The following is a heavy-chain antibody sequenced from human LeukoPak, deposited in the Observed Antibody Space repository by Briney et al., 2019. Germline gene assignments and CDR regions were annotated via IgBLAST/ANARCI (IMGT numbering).Heavy chain of an antibody. Sequence: TPSETLSLTCTVSGGSISSYYWSWIRQPPAKGLEWIGYIYYSGSTNYNPSLKSRVTISVDTSKNQFSLRLSSVTAADTAVYYCARDSADSNYYFDYWGQGTLVTVSS. CDR1: GGSISSYY. CDR2: IYYSGST. D-gene: IGHD4-11*01. V-gene: IGHV4-59*01. CDR3: ARDSADSNYYFDY. J-gene: IGHJ4*02.